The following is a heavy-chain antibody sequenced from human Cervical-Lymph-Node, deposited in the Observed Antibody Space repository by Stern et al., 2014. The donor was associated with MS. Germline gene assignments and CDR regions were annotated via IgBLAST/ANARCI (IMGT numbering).Heavy chain of an antibody. CDR3: ARGPYNRDFFEY. D-gene: IGHD1-1*01. CDR1: GGTFSRYG. V-gene: IGHV1-69*01. CDR2: IIPVVGTA. Sequence: VLLVQSGAEVTPPGSSVKVSFKASGGTFSRYGISWVRQAPGHGLEWMGGIIPVVGTADYAEQCQGRVTITADGSTSTACMELSSLTSADTAVYYCARGPYNRDFFEYWGQGTLVTVSS. J-gene: IGHJ4*02.